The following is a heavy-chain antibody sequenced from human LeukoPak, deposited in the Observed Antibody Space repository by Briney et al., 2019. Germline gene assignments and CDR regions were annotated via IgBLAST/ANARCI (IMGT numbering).Heavy chain of an antibody. J-gene: IGHJ3*02. CDR2: IYSGGST. CDR3: ARGGGYSYGGGVGAFDI. Sequence: PGGSPRLSCAASGFTVSSNYMSWVRQAPGKGLEWVSVIYSGGSTYYADSVKGRFTISRDNSKNTLYLQMNSLRAEDTAVYYCARGGGYSYGGGVGAFDIWGQGTMVTVSS. CDR1: GFTVSSNY. D-gene: IGHD5-18*01. V-gene: IGHV3-53*01.